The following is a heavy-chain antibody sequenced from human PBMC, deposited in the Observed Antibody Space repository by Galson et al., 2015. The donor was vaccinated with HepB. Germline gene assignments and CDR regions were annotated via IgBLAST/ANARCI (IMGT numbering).Heavy chain of an antibody. J-gene: IGHJ5*02. CDR2: IDWDDDK. V-gene: IGHV2-70*01. D-gene: IGHD6-13*01. Sequence: PALVKPTQTLTLTCTFSVFSLSTSGMCVSWLRQPPGKALEWLALIDWDDDKYYSTSLKTRLTISKDTSKNQVVLTMTNMDPVDTATYYCARSLCMGPQYEWGSSSPWGWFDPWGQGTLVTVSS. CDR3: ARSLCMGPQYEWGSSSPWGWFDP. CDR1: VFSLSTSGMC.